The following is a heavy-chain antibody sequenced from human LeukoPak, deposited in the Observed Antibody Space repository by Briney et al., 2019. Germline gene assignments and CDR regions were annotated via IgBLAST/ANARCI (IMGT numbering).Heavy chain of an antibody. V-gene: IGHV4-38-2*02. CDR3: ARDRSVKGGFDY. Sequence: SETLSLTCTVSGYSISSGYYWGWIRQPPGKGLEWIGSIYHSGSTYYNPSLKSRVTISVDTSKNQFSLKLSSVTAADTAVYYCARDRSVKGGFDYWGQGTLVTVSS. CDR1: GYSISSGYY. D-gene: IGHD3-16*01. CDR2: IYHSGST. J-gene: IGHJ4*02.